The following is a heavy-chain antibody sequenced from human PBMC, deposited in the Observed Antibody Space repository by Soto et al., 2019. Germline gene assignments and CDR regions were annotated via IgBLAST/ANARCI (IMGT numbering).Heavy chain of an antibody. Sequence: SETLSLTCTVSGGSISSSSYYWGWIRQPPGKGLEWIGSIYYSGSTYYNPSLKSRVTISVDTSKNQFSLKLSSVTAADTAVYYCARARDRLAAIDYWGQGTLVTVSS. CDR2: IYYSGST. J-gene: IGHJ4*02. D-gene: IGHD2-15*01. CDR1: GGSISSSSYY. V-gene: IGHV4-39*01. CDR3: ARARDRLAAIDY.